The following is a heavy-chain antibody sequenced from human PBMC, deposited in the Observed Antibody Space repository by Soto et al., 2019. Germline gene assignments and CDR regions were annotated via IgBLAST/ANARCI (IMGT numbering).Heavy chain of an antibody. Sequence: GGSLRLSCAASGFTFSSYGMHWVRQAPGKGLEWVAVIWYDGSNKYYADSVKGRFTISRDNSKNTLYLQMNSLRAEDTAVYYCARDLVPSSGYYSRFDYWGQGTLVTVSS. CDR1: GFTFSSYG. CDR3: ARDLVPSSGYYSRFDY. J-gene: IGHJ4*02. V-gene: IGHV3-33*01. D-gene: IGHD3-22*01. CDR2: IWYDGSNK.